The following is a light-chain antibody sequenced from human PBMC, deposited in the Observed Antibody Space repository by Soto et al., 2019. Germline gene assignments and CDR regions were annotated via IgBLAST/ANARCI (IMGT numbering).Light chain of an antibody. J-gene: IGKJ3*01. CDR2: GAS. V-gene: IGKV1-39*01. CDR3: QQSYSRPLT. CDR1: QYITTN. Sequence: DIQMTQSPSSLSASVGARVTIPFRASQYITTNVNWYQQKPGKAPKFLIYGASDLQRGVPSRFSGSGSGTDFTLTINSLQPEDFATYYCQQSYSRPLTFGPGTKLDIK.